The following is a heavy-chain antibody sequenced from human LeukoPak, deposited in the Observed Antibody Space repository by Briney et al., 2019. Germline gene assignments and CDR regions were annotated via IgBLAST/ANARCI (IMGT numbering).Heavy chain of an antibody. D-gene: IGHD5-18*01. CDR2: IYYNGST. J-gene: IGHJ2*01. V-gene: IGHV4-39*01. Sequence: KPSETLSLTCSVSGGSISSSSYYWGWIRQPPGKGPAWIGSIYYNGSTYYNPSLKSRVTISVDTSKNQFSLKLSSVTAADTAVYYCASSGTAMVPETYWYFDLWGRGTLVTVSS. CDR1: GGSISSSSYY. CDR3: ASSGTAMVPETYWYFDL.